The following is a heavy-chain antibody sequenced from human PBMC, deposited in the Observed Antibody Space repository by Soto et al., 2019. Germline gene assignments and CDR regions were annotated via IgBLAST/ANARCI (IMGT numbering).Heavy chain of an antibody. CDR2: IIPIFGTA. D-gene: IGHD3-22*01. J-gene: IGHJ4*02. CDR1: GGTFSSYA. CDR3: ARVEGYYDSSGYRHY. V-gene: IGHV1-69*13. Sequence: ASVKVSCKASGGTFSSYAISWVRQAPGQGLEWMGGIIPIFGTANYAQKFQGRVTITADESTSTAYMELSSLRSEDTAVYYCARVEGYYDSSGYRHYWGQGTLVTVSS.